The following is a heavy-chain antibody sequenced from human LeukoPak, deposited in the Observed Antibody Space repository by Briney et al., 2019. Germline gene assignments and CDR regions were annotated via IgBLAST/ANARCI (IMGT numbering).Heavy chain of an antibody. CDR1: GGSISSYY. D-gene: IGHD3-22*01. CDR3: ARLQDSSAYYGY. CDR2: IYYGGST. J-gene: IGHJ4*02. Sequence: KTSETLSLTCSVSGGSISSYYWNWIRQPPGKGLEWIGSIYYGGSTNYNASLRSRVTISVDSSKNPFSLKLSSVTAADTAVYYCARLQDSSAYYGYWGQGTLVTVSS. V-gene: IGHV4-59*08.